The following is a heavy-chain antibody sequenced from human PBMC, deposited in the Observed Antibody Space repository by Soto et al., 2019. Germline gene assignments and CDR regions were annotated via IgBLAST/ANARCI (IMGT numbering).Heavy chain of an antibody. CDR2: SKNKADSYTT. CDR3: TVSCLANDVGAA. J-gene: IGHJ4*02. CDR1: GFTFSDHY. Sequence: EVQLVESGGGLVQPGGSLRLSCAASGFTFSDHYMDWVRQAPGKGLEWVGGSKNKADSYTTEYAAAVKGRFTISRYGSKNSLYLQMNSLKTENQAVYYCTVSCLANDVGAAWGQGILVTVSS. V-gene: IGHV3-72*01. D-gene: IGHD3-10*02.